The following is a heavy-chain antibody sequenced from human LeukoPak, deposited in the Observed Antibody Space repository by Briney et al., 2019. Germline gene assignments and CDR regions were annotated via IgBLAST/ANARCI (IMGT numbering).Heavy chain of an antibody. D-gene: IGHD6-19*01. Sequence: PGGSLRLSCAASGFTFDDYAMHWVRQAPGKGLEWVSGISWNSGSIGYADSVKGRFTISRDNAKNSLYLQMNSLRAEDTAVYYCARDSDSSGWYGGYFDYWGQGTLVTVSS. CDR3: ARDSDSSGWYGGYFDY. V-gene: IGHV3-9*01. J-gene: IGHJ4*02. CDR2: ISWNSGSI. CDR1: GFTFDDYA.